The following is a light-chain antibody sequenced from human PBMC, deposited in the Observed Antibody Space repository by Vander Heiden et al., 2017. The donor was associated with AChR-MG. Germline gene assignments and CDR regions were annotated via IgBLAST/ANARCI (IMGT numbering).Light chain of an antibody. V-gene: IGLV1-40*01. CDR1: FSNIGARHA. Sequence: QSVLTQPPSVSGAPAPRLTISCTGRFSNIGARHALPRYQQLPGTAPKLLINGNTNRPSGVPARCSASKSGTSASLAITGLQAEDEADYYCQSYESRLSGSKVFGTGTKVTVL. CDR3: QSYESRLSGSKV. CDR2: GNT. J-gene: IGLJ1*01.